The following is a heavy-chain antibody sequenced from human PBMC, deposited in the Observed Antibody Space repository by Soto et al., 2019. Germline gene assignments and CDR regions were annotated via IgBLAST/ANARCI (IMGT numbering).Heavy chain of an antibody. Sequence: GGSLRLSXAASGFTFSSYGMHWVRQAPGKGLEWVAVISYDGSNKYYADSVKGRFTISRDNSKNTLYLQMNSLRAEDTAVYYCAKDAVVPAAMGYYYYYMDVWGKGTTVTSP. J-gene: IGHJ6*03. V-gene: IGHV3-30*18. CDR3: AKDAVVPAAMGYYYYYMDV. D-gene: IGHD2-2*01. CDR2: ISYDGSNK. CDR1: GFTFSSYG.